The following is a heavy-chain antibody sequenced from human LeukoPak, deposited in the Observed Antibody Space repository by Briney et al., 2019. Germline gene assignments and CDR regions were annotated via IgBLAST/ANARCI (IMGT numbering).Heavy chain of an antibody. CDR2: IRFDASEK. Sequence: GGSLRLSCAASGFPFSRYGMHWVRQAPVKGLEWVAFIRFDASEKNYADSVKGRFTISRDNFKNTLSLQMNTLSAEDTAIYYCTTAAGAWSNWFDSWGQGTLVTVSS. J-gene: IGHJ5*01. V-gene: IGHV3-30*02. CDR3: TTAAGAWSNWFDS. CDR1: GFPFSRYG. D-gene: IGHD1-1*01.